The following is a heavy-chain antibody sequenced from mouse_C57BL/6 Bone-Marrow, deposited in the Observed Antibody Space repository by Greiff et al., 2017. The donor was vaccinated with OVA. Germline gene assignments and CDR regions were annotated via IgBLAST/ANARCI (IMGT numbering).Heavy chain of an antibody. CDR2: IYPRDGST. Sequence: VQLQQSGPELVKPGASVKLSCKASGYTFTSYDINWVKQRPGQGLEWIGWIYPRDGSTKYNEKFKGKATLTVDTSSSTAYMELHSLTSEDSAVYFGARFYYGSSEDFDYWGQGTTLTVSS. CDR3: ARFYYGSSEDFDY. J-gene: IGHJ2*01. V-gene: IGHV1-85*01. D-gene: IGHD1-1*01. CDR1: GYTFTSYD.